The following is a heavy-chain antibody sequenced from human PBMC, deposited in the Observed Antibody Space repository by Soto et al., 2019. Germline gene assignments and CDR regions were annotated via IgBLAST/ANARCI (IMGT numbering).Heavy chain of an antibody. D-gene: IGHD3-22*01. J-gene: IGHJ6*02. CDR3: ARALYYYDSSGYYYLRYYYYGMDV. CDR1: GYTFTSYG. CDR2: ISAYNGNT. V-gene: IGHV1-18*01. Sequence: ASVKVSCKASGYTFTSYGISWVRQAPGQGLEWMGWISAYNGNTNYAQKLQGRVTMTTDTSTSTAYMELRSLRSEDTAVYYCARALYYYDSSGYYYLRYYYYGMDVWGQGTTVTVSS.